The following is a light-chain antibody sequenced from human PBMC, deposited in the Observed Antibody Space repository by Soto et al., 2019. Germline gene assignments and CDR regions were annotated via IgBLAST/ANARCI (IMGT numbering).Light chain of an antibody. V-gene: IGLV2-14*03. CDR2: DVS. J-gene: IGLJ1*01. CDR1: SSDVGGYNY. Sequence: QSALTQPASVSGSPGQSITISCTGTSSDVGGYNYVSWYQQHPGKAPKLMTYDVSNRPSGVSNRFSGSKSGNTASLTISGLQAEDEAAYYCSSYTSSSLYVFGTGTKLTVL. CDR3: SSYTSSSLYV.